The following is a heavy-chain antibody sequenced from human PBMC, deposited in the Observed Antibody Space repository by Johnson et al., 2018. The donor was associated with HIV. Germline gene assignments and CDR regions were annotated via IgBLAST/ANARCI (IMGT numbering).Heavy chain of an antibody. Sequence: MLLVESGGGLVKPGGSLRLSCAASGFTFSDYYMSWIRQAPGKGLEWVSGSSWNGGRTSYADSVKGRFIISRDNSKNTLYLQMNSLRAEDTAVYYCAKGRWEATTYDDAFDIWGQGTMVTVPS. CDR1: GFTFSDYY. J-gene: IGHJ3*02. V-gene: IGHV3-11*06. CDR2: SSWNGGRT. CDR3: AKGRWEATTYDDAFDI. D-gene: IGHD1-26*01.